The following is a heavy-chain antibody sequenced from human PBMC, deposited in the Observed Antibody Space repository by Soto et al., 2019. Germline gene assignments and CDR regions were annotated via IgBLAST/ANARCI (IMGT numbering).Heavy chain of an antibody. Sequence: ASETLSLTCIVSGGSITSYHWSWIRQFPGKGLEWIAYTSYTGNTNYNPSFQSRVTISMDTSKNQLSLKLTSMTAADTAVYYCARQSGYYDFWSGYSFLGMDVWGQGTTVTVSS. J-gene: IGHJ6*02. CDR1: GGSITSYH. D-gene: IGHD3-3*01. CDR3: ARQSGYYDFWSGYSFLGMDV. V-gene: IGHV4-59*08. CDR2: TSYTGNT.